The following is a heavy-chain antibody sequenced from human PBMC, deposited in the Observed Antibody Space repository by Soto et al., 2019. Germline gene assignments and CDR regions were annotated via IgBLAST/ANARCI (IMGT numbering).Heavy chain of an antibody. Sequence: GGSLRLSCAASGFTFSSYAMSWVRQAPGKGLEWVSAISGSGGSTYYADSGKGRFTISRDNSKNTLYLQMNSLRAEDTAVYYCAKDHLGDYDILTGYYNTGTSFDYWGQGTLVTVSS. D-gene: IGHD3-9*01. CDR3: AKDHLGDYDILTGYYNTGTSFDY. CDR1: GFTFSSYA. J-gene: IGHJ4*02. V-gene: IGHV3-23*01. CDR2: ISGSGGST.